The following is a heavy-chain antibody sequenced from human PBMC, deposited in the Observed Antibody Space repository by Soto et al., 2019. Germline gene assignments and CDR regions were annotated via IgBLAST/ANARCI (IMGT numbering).Heavy chain of an antibody. CDR3: ARDPWPDYGGSCYWVSY. CDR1: GYTFATYA. Sequence: GASVKVSCKASGYTFATYAIHWVRQAPGQRLEWMGWINAGNGNTKYSQKFQGRVTITRDTSASTAYMELSSLRSEDTAVFYCARDPWPDYGGSCYWVSYWGQGTLVTVSS. J-gene: IGHJ4*02. D-gene: IGHD2-15*01. CDR2: INAGNGNT. V-gene: IGHV1-3*01.